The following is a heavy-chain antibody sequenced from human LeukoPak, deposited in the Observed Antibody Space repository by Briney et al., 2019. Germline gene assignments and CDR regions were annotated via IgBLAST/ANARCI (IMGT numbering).Heavy chain of an antibody. CDR1: EFSVGSNY. J-gene: IGHJ1*01. CDR3: AKDDAWGRFYH. D-gene: IGHD3-16*01. V-gene: IGHV3-53*01. Sequence: GGSLRLSCAASEFSVGSNYMTWVRQAPGKGLEWVSLIYSGGSTYYADSVKGRFTISRDNSRNTLHLQMNSLRVEDTGVYYCAKDDAWGRFYHWGQGTLVTVSS. CDR2: IYSGGST.